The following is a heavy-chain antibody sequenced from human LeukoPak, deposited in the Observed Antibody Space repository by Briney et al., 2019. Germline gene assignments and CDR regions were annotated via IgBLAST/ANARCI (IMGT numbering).Heavy chain of an antibody. D-gene: IGHD2-21*02. Sequence: PSETLSLTCTVSGGSISSYYWSWIRQPAGKGLEWIGRIYTSGSTNYNPSLKSRVTMSVDTSKNQFSLKLSSVTAADTAVYYCARVFLSHIVVVTAIKVNWFDPWGQGTLVTVSS. CDR2: IYTSGST. J-gene: IGHJ5*02. CDR3: ARVFLSHIVVVTAIKVNWFDP. CDR1: GGSISSYY. V-gene: IGHV4-4*07.